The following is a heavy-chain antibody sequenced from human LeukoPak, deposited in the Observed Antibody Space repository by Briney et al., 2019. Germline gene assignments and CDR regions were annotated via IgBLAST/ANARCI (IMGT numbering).Heavy chain of an antibody. CDR3: ARDFSSTTIEASY. J-gene: IGHJ4*02. D-gene: IGHD2-2*01. Sequence: PGGSLRLSCAASGFTFSEYYMDWVRQAPGKGLEWVANIKQDGSEKYYVDSVKGRFTISRDNAKNSLYLQMNSLRAEDTAVYYCARDFSSTTIEASYWGQGTLVTVSS. V-gene: IGHV3-7*01. CDR1: GFTFSEYY. CDR2: IKQDGSEK.